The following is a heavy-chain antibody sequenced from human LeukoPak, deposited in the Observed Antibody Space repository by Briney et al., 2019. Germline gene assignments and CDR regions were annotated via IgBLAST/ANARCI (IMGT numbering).Heavy chain of an antibody. Sequence: SETLSLTCTVSGGSISSSSYYWGWIRQPPGKGLEWIGSIYYSGSTYYNPSLKSRVTISADTSKNQFFLKVSSVTAAETAVYYCARHASDSSGFYNYYGMDVWGQGTTVTVSS. CDR2: IYYSGST. J-gene: IGHJ6*02. D-gene: IGHD3-22*01. CDR3: ARHASDSSGFYNYYGMDV. CDR1: GGSISSSSYY. V-gene: IGHV4-39*01.